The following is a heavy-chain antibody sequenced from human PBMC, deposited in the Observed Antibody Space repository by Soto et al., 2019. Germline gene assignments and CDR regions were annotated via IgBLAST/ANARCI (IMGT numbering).Heavy chain of an antibody. CDR2: IWYDGSNK. CDR3: ARVDSAAGGGTPLDY. Sequence: GSLRLSCAASGFTFSSYGMHWVRQAPGKGLEWVAVIWYDGSNKYYADSVKGRFTISRDNSKNTLYLQMNSLRAEDTAVYYCARVDSAAGGGTPLDYWGQGTLVTVSS. CDR1: GFTFSSYG. V-gene: IGHV3-33*01. D-gene: IGHD2-15*01. J-gene: IGHJ4*02.